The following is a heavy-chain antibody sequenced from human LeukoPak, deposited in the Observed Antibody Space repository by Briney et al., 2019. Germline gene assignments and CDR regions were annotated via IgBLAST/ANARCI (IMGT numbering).Heavy chain of an antibody. CDR3: AKDWRNTQTYYFDY. CDR1: GFTFSDYY. Sequence: GGSLRLSCAASGFTFSDYYMSWIRQAPGKGLEWVSYISSSGSTIYYADSVKGRFTISRDNSKNTLYLQMNSLRAEDTAVYYCAKDWRNTQTYYFDYWGQGTLVTVSS. CDR2: ISSSGSTI. J-gene: IGHJ4*02. V-gene: IGHV3-11*04.